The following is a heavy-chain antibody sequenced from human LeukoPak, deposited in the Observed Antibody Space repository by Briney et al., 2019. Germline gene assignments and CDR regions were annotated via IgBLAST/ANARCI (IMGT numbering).Heavy chain of an antibody. J-gene: IGHJ4*02. CDR1: GGTFSSYA. V-gene: IGHV1-69*13. Sequence: ASVKVSCKASGGTFSSYAISWVRQAPGQGLEWMGGIIPIFGTANYARKFQGRVTITADESTSTAYMELSSLRSEDTAVYYCAREYYYDSSGYYYAYWGQGTLVTVSS. CDR3: AREYYYDSSGYYYAY. CDR2: IIPIFGTA. D-gene: IGHD3-22*01.